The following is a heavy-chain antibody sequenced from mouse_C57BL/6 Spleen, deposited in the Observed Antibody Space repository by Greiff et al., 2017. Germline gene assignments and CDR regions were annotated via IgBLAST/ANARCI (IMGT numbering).Heavy chain of an antibody. Sequence: QVQLQQSGPGLVQPSQSLSITCTVSGFSLTSYGVHWVRQSPGKGLEWLGVIWSGGSTDYNAAFISRLSISKDNSKSQVFFKMNRLQADDTAIYYCASVYYYAMDYWGQGTSVTVSS. V-gene: IGHV2-2*01. CDR1: GFSLTSYG. J-gene: IGHJ4*01. CDR2: IWSGGST. CDR3: ASVYYYAMDY.